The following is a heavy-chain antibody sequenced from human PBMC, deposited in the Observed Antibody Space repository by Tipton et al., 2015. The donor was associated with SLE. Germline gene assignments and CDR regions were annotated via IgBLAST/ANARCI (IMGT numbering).Heavy chain of an antibody. D-gene: IGHD7-27*01. CDR2: IYYSGST. J-gene: IGHJ2*01. CDR1: GGSISSYY. CDR3: ARTTGVWYFDL. V-gene: IGHV4-59*01. Sequence: LRLSCTVSGGSISSYYWSWIRQPPGKGLEWIGYIYYSGSTNYNPSLKSRVTIPVDTSKNQFSLKLRPVTAADTAVYYCARTTGVWYFDLWGRGTLVTVSS.